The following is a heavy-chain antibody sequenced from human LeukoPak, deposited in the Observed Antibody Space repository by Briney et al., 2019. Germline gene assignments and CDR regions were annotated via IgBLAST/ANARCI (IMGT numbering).Heavy chain of an antibody. J-gene: IGHJ4*02. V-gene: IGHV4-39*01. Sequence: SETLSLTCTVSGGSISSSSYYWGWIRQPPGKGLEWIVSIYYSGSTYYNPSLKSRVTISVYTSKNQFSLKLSSVTAADTAVYYCARGQSLPSITIFGVAPGLLDYWGQGTLVTVSS. D-gene: IGHD3-3*01. CDR2: IYYSGST. CDR3: ARGQSLPSITIFGVAPGLLDY. CDR1: GGSISSSSYY.